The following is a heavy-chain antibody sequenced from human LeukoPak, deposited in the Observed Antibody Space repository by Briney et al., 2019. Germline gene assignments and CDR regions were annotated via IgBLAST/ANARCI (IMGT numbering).Heavy chain of an antibody. J-gene: IGHJ4*02. CDR2: ISAYNGNT. D-gene: IGHD1-26*01. V-gene: IGHV1-18*01. CDR1: GYTFTSYG. CDR3: ARVGSYMIRPSRSYFDY. Sequence: ASVKVSCKASGYTFTSYGISWVRQAPGQGLEWMGWISAYNGNTNYAQKLQGRVTMTTDTSTSTAYMELRSLRSDDTAVYYCARVGSYMIRPSRSYFDYWGQGTLVTVSS.